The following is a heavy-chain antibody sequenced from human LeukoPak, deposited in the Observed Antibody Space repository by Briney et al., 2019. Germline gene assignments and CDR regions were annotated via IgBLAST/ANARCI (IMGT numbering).Heavy chain of an antibody. V-gene: IGHV4-4*07. D-gene: IGHD2-21*02. CDR2: IYTSGST. CDR3: AGEGLVTAISPPLDY. J-gene: IGHJ4*02. CDR1: GGSISSYY. Sequence: ASETLSLTCTVSGGSISSYYWSWIRQPAGKGLEWIGRIYTSGSTDYNPSLKSRVTISVDKSKNQFSLKLTSVTAADTAVYYCAGEGLVTAISPPLDYWGQGTLVTVSS.